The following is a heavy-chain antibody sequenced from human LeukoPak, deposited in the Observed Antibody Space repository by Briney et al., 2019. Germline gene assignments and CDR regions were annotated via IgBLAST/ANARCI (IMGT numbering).Heavy chain of an antibody. J-gene: IGHJ4*02. CDR2: IFHSGAT. CDR1: GGSISSNNW. Sequence: SETLSLTCAVSGGSISSNNWWNWVRQPPGKGLEWIGEIFHSGATNYNPSLKSRVTMSVDTSKNQFSLKLSSVTAADTAVYYCARGYYYDSSGYYLDYWGQGTLVTVSS. V-gene: IGHV4-4*02. D-gene: IGHD3-22*01. CDR3: ARGYYYDSSGYYLDY.